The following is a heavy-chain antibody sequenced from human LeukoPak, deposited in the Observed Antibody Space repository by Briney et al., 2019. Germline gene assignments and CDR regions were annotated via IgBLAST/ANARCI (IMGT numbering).Heavy chain of an antibody. CDR3: ASGKDSGYDLGDY. Sequence: GGSLRLSCAASGFTLSDYYMSWIRQAPGKGLEWVSYISSSSSYTNYADSVKGRFTISRDNAKNSLYLQVNSLRAEDTAVYYCASGKDSGYDLGDYWGQGTLVTVSS. D-gene: IGHD5-12*01. V-gene: IGHV3-11*06. CDR2: ISSSSSYT. J-gene: IGHJ4*02. CDR1: GFTLSDYY.